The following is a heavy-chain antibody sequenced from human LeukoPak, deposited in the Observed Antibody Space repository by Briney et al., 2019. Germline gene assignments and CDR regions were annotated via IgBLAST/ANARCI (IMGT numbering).Heavy chain of an antibody. CDR2: IYHSGST. CDR1: GYSISSGYY. J-gene: IGHJ4*02. CDR3: ARGDLEWFGGGKIDY. V-gene: IGHV4-38-2*02. Sequence: PSETLSLTCTVSGYSISSGYYWGWIRHPPGKELEWIGSIYHSGSTYYNPSLKSRVTISVDTSKNQFSLKLSSVTAADTAVYYCARGDLEWFGGGKIDYWGQGTLVTVSS. D-gene: IGHD3-3*01.